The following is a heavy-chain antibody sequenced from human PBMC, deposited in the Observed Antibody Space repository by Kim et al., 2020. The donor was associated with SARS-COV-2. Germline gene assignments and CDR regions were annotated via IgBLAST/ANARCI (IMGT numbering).Heavy chain of an antibody. CDR1: AFTVSSNY. Sequence: GGSLRLSCAVSAFTVSSNYMSWVRQAPGKGLECVSVISTGGTTNYADSVKGRFTISRDNSKSTLYLQMNSLRAEDTAVYYCARGPRLGAFSGGSWFDPWGQGTLVTVSS. CDR3: ARGPRLGAFSGGSWFDP. CDR2: ISTGGTT. D-gene: IGHD3-16*01. J-gene: IGHJ5*02. V-gene: IGHV3-66*01.